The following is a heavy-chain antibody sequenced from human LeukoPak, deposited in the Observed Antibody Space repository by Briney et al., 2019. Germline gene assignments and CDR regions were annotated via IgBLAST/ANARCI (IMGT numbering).Heavy chain of an antibody. CDR3: VREYCSGGSCSDAFDI. D-gene: IGHD2-15*01. J-gene: IGHJ3*02. CDR1: GFTFSSYE. V-gene: IGHV3-48*03. Sequence: GGSLRLSCAASGFTFSSYEMNWVRQAPGKGLEWVSYISSSGSTIYYADSVKGRFTISRDNAKNSLYLQMNSLRAEDTAVYYCVREYCSGGSCSDAFDIWGQGTMVTVFS. CDR2: ISSSGSTI.